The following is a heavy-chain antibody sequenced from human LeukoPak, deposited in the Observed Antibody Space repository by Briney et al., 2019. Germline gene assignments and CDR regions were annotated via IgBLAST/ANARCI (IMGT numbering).Heavy chain of an antibody. CDR1: GFTFSRSA. J-gene: IGHJ4*02. V-gene: IGHV3-23*01. D-gene: IGHD3-22*01. CDR2: IIYSGGAT. Sequence: GSLRLSCAASGFTFSRSAMTWVRQGPGTGLEFVASIIYSGGATYYADSVKGRFTISRDNSKNTLYLQMNSLRAEDTALYYCAKDGLYYDGSEHVYYFDSWGQGTLVTVSS. CDR3: AKDGLYYDGSEHVYYFDS.